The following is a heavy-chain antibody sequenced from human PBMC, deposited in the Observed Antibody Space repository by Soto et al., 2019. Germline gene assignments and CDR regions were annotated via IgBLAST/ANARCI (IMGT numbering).Heavy chain of an antibody. J-gene: IGHJ3*02. Sequence: GGSLRLSCAASGFTFSSHWMSWVRQAPEKGLEWVANINEYGSEKYSVDSVKGRFTISRDNAKNSLYLQMNSLRAEDTAIYYCAISYGHRAFDIWGQGTMVTVSS. V-gene: IGHV3-7*02. CDR3: AISYGHRAFDI. CDR1: GFTFSSHW. CDR2: INEYGSEK. D-gene: IGHD5-18*01.